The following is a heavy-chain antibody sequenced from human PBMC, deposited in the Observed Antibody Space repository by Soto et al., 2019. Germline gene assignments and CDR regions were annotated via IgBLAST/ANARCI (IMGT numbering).Heavy chain of an antibody. Sequence: QVQLVQSGAEVKKPGSSVKVSCKASGGTFSSYAISWVRQAPGQGPEWMGGIIPIFGTANYAQKFQGRVTITADESTSTAYMELSSLRSEDTAVYYCARDRGAVTLGGVHFDYWGQGTLVTVSS. CDR2: IIPIFGTA. V-gene: IGHV1-69*01. CDR1: GGTFSSYA. J-gene: IGHJ4*02. D-gene: IGHD6-19*01. CDR3: ARDRGAVTLGGVHFDY.